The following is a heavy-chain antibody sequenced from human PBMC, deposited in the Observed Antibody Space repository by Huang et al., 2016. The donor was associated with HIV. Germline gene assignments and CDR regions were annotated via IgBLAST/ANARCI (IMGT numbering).Heavy chain of an antibody. J-gene: IGHJ4*02. D-gene: IGHD2-21*01. Sequence: QVQLVQSGAEVKKPGASVKVPCKPSGYTFADYFIHWVRQAPGQGLEWMACINPKNGATNYAQKFLGRVTVTGDTSINTAYMEFSGLTSDDTANYYCTRDGVAPGEEFDYWGQGTLISVSS. V-gene: IGHV1-2*02. CDR1: GYTFADYF. CDR2: INPKNGAT. CDR3: TRDGVAPGEEFDY.